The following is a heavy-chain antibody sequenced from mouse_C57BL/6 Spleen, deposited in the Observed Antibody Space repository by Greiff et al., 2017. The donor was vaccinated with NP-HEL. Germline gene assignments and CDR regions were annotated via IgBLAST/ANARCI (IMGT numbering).Heavy chain of an antibody. Sequence: ESGPGMVKPSQSLSLTCTVTGYSITSGYDWHCIRHFPGNKLEWMGYISYSGSTNYNPSLKSRIPITHDTSKNHFFLKLNSVTTEDTATYYCARDTGAWFAYWGQGTLVTVSA. V-gene: IGHV3-1*01. CDR2: ISYSGST. J-gene: IGHJ3*01. D-gene: IGHD1-1*01. CDR1: GYSITSGYD. CDR3: ARDTGAWFAY.